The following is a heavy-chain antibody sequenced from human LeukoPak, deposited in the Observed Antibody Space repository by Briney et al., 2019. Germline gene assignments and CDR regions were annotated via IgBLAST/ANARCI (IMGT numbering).Heavy chain of an antibody. V-gene: IGHV3-30*04. CDR1: GFTFSSYT. D-gene: IGHD3-22*01. CDR3: ARVIGVIGAFDI. J-gene: IGHJ3*02. Sequence: GGSLRLSCAASGFTFSSYTMHWVRQAPGKGLEWVAVISYDGSNKYYADSVKGRFTISRDNSKNTLYLQMNSLGAEDTAVYYCARVIGVIGAFDIWGQGTMVTVSS. CDR2: ISYDGSNK.